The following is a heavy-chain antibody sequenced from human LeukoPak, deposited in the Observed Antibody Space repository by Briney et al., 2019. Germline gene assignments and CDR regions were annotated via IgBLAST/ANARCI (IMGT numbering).Heavy chain of an antibody. CDR1: GFTFSDYG. CDR2: IRFDGTNK. CDR3: AKDIGSYYDY. J-gene: IGHJ4*02. D-gene: IGHD3-10*01. Sequence: GGSLRLSCAASGFTFSDYGMHWVRQSPGKGLEWVAFIRFDGTNKDYADSVKGRFTISRDNSKNTLYLQMNSLRAEDTAVYYCAKDIGSYYDYWGQGILVTVSS. V-gene: IGHV3-30*02.